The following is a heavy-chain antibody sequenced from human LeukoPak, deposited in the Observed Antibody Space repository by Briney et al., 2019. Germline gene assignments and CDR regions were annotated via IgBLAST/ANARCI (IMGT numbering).Heavy chain of an antibody. CDR3: ARGGVVVPAAIVDY. J-gene: IGHJ4*02. V-gene: IGHV1-2*01. CDR1: GYTLTGYY. CDR2: NNLKGGGK. Sequence: SVKVSCKASGYTLTGYYMHWLRQAPGQRREGMGWNNLKGGGKTYAPKFQGRVTSPGDMSISTAYMERSRLRSDDTAVYYCARGGVVVPAAIVDYWGQGTLVTVSS. D-gene: IGHD2-2*02.